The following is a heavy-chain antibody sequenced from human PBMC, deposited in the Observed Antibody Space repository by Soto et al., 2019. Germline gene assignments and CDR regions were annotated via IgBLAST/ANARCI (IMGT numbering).Heavy chain of an antibody. CDR3: AKDRGLRRNAFDI. D-gene: IGHD5-12*01. J-gene: IGHJ3*02. CDR2: ISWNSGSI. V-gene: IGHV3-9*01. CDR1: GFTFDDYA. Sequence: EVQLVESGGGLVQPGRSLRLSCAASGFTFDDYAMHWVRQAPGKGLEWVSGISWNSGSIGYADSVKGRFTISRDNAKNSLYLQMNSLRAEDTALYYCAKDRGLRRNAFDIWGQGTIVTVSS.